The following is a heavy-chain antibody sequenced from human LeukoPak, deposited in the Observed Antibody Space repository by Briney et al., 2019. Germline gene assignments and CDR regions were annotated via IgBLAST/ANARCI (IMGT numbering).Heavy chain of an antibody. CDR2: IYYSGST. J-gene: IGHJ4*02. CDR3: ASLTVGEMATITDY. CDR1: GGSISSYY. V-gene: IGHV4-59*08. D-gene: IGHD5-24*01. Sequence: SETLSLTCTVSGGSISSYYWSWIRQPPGKGLEWIGYIYYSGSTNYNPSLKSRVTISVDTSKNQFSLKLSSVTAADTAVYYCASLTVGEMATITDYWGQGTLVAVSS.